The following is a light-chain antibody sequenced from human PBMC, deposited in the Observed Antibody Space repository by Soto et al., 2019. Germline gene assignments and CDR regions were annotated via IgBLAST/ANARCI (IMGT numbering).Light chain of an antibody. J-gene: IGKJ1*01. CDR2: WAS. CDR3: QHYYNTPWT. V-gene: IGKV4-1*01. CDR1: QSVLHRSSNKNF. Sequence: DIVMTQSPDSLAVSLGERATVNCKSSQSVLHRSSNKNFLAWYQQKPGQPPKLLISWASTRESGVPDRFSGSGSETDFALTISSLQAEDVAVYFCQHYYNTPWTVGQATKVEIK.